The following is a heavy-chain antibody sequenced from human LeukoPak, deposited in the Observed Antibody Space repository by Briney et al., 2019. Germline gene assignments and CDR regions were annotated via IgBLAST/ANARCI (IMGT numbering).Heavy chain of an antibody. J-gene: IGHJ4*02. Sequence: SSVTVSCKSSGYTFTSYYMHWVRQAPGQGLEWMGIINQSGSSTSNAQKFRGKVKMTSDTSTRTVYMELRSLKAEDTAVYYCGIDRDYGSGSYYYGYFFDYWGQGTLVTVSS. D-gene: IGHD3-10*01. V-gene: IGHV1-46*01. CDR1: GYTFTSYY. CDR3: GIDRDYGSGSYYYGYFFDY. CDR2: INQSGSST.